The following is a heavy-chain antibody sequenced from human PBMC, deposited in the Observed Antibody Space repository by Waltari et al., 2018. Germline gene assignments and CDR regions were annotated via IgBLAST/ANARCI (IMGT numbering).Heavy chain of an antibody. CDR2: INHSGST. CDR1: GGSFSGYY. D-gene: IGHD2-15*01. Sequence: QVQLQQWGAGLLKPSETLSLTCAVYGGSFSGYYWSWIRQPPGKGLEWIGEINHSGSTNYNPSLKSLVTISVDTSKNQFSLKLSSVTAADTAVYYCARARSTFGVVVVAAPHFDYWGQGTLVTVSS. J-gene: IGHJ4*02. V-gene: IGHV4-34*01. CDR3: ARARSTFGVVVVAAPHFDY.